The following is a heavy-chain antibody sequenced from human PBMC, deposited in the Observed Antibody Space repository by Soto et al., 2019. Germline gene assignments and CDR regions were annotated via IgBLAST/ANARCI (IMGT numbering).Heavy chain of an antibody. CDR1: DGSVSIGTYY. CDR3: TRGGDAYKNGH. J-gene: IGHJ4*02. CDR2: IHYSGST. Sequence: QVQLQESGPGLVKPSETLSLTCTVSDGSVSIGTYYWSWIRQPPGKVLEWIGFIHYSGSTNYNPSLKSRVTMSVDTSKNHFCLKLTSVNAADTAVYYCTRGGDAYKNGHWGQGTLVTVSS. D-gene: IGHD2-21*01. V-gene: IGHV4-61*01.